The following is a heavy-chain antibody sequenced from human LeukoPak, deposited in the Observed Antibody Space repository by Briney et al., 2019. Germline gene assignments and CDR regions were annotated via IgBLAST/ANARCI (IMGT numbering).Heavy chain of an antibody. V-gene: IGHV3-66*02. CDR2: IYSGGST. CDR3: ARDYYDSSGAGSL. Sequence: GGSLRLSCAASGFTVSSNYMSWVCQGPGKGQEWGSVIYSGGSTYYADSVKDRFTISRDNSKNTLYLQMNSLRAEDTAVYYCARDYYDSSGAGSLWGQGNLVTVSS. CDR1: GFTVSSNY. D-gene: IGHD3-22*01. J-gene: IGHJ4*02.